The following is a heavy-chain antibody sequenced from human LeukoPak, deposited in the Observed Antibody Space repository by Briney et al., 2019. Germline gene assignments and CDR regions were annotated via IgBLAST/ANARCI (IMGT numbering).Heavy chain of an antibody. J-gene: IGHJ4*02. D-gene: IGHD3-3*01. V-gene: IGHV3-23*01. CDR1: GFTFSSYA. Sequence: HTGGSLRFSCAASGFTFSSYAMSWVRQAPGKGLEWVSAISGSGGSTYYADSVKGRFTISRDNSKNTLYLQMNSLRAEDTAVYYCANLMGNFWSGYGAPLDYWGQGTLVTVSS. CDR2: ISGSGGST. CDR3: ANLMGNFWSGYGAPLDY.